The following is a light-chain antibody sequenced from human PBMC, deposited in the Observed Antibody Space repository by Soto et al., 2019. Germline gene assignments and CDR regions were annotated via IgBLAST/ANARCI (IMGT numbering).Light chain of an antibody. V-gene: IGKV1-39*01. J-gene: IGKJ3*01. CDR1: QSISSY. CDR3: QQSYSTPYT. CDR2: AAS. Sequence: IQVTKSASTLSVSIGDRVNTPCLASQSISSYLTWYQQKPGKAPKLLIYAASSLQSGVPSRFSGSGSGTDFTLTISSLQPEDFATYCCQQSYSTPYTFGPGTKVDI.